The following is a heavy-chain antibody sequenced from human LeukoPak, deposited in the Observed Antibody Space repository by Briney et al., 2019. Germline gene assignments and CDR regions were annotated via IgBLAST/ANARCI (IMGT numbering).Heavy chain of an antibody. V-gene: IGHV1-18*01. CDR2: ISAYNGNT. Sequence: ASVKVSCKASGYTFTSYGISWVRQAPGQGLEWMGWISAYNGNTNYAQKLQGRVTMTTDTSTSTAYMELRSLRSDDTAVYYCARDRKGPHPILYTQDLFDPWGQRTLVTVSS. J-gene: IGHJ5*02. CDR1: GYTFTSYG. CDR3: ARDRKGPHPILYTQDLFDP. D-gene: IGHD1-14*01.